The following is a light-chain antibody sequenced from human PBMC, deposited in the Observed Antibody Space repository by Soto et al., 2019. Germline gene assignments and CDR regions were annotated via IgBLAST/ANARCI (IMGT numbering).Light chain of an antibody. J-gene: IGKJ1*01. CDR2: DAS. CDR1: QSISSW. V-gene: IGKV1-5*01. CDR3: QQYQIDWT. Sequence: DIQMTQSPSTLSASVGDRVTMACRASQSISSWLAWYQQKPGKAPKLLIYDASSLESGVPSRFSGSGSGTEFTLTISSLQPDDFATYYCQQYQIDWTFGQGTKVDIK.